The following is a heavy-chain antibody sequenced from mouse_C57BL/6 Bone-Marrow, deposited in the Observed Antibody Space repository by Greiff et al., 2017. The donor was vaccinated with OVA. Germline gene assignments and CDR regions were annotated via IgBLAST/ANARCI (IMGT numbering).Heavy chain of an antibody. V-gene: IGHV10-3*01. CDR2: IRSKSSNYAT. Sequence: EVQGVESGGGLVQPKGSLKLSCAASGFTFNTSAMHWVRQAPGKGLEWVARIRSKSSNYATSYAVSVKDRLTIYREDSQSMLYLQMNNLKTEDTAMYYCVRDEVLRYGLFAYWGQGTLVTVSA. J-gene: IGHJ3*01. CDR3: VRDEVLRYGLFAY. D-gene: IGHD1-1*01. CDR1: GFTFNTSA.